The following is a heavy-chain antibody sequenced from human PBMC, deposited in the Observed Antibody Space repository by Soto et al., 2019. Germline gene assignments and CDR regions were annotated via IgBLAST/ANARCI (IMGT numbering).Heavy chain of an antibody. D-gene: IGHD3-10*01. CDR3: ASRKSYITPLNGMDV. CDR2: ISSSSSYI. V-gene: IGHV3-21*01. CDR1: GFTFSSYS. J-gene: IGHJ6*02. Sequence: NPGGSLRLSCAASGFTFSSYSMNWVRQAPGKGLEWVSSISSSSSYIYYADSVKGRFTISRDNAKNSLYLQMNSLRAEDTAVYYCASRKSYITPLNGMDVWGQGTTVTVSS.